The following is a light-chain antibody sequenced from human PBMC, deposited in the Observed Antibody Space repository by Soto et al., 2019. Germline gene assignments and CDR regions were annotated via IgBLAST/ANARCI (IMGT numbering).Light chain of an antibody. V-gene: IGKV1-5*03. J-gene: IGKJ1*01. Sequence: DIQMTQSPSTLSASVGDRVTITCRASQTISTLLAWYQQRPGKAPNLLIYKASSLESGVPSRFSGSGSGTEFTLTIRSLQPDDFAPYFCQQYSTYPWTFGQGTNVEVK. CDR3: QQYSTYPWT. CDR2: KAS. CDR1: QTISTL.